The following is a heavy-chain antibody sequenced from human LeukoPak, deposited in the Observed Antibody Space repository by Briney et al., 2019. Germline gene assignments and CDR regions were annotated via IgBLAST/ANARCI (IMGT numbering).Heavy chain of an antibody. CDR2: INPNSGGT. D-gene: IGHD3-9*01. V-gene: IGHV1-2*04. CDR1: GYTFTGYY. Sequence: ASVKVSCKASGYTFTGYYMHWVRLAPGQGLEWMGWINPNSGGTNYAQKFQGWVTMTRDTSISTAYMELSRLRSDDTAVYYCARAMVRGDILTGYSYNWFDPWGQGTLVTVSS. J-gene: IGHJ5*02. CDR3: ARAMVRGDILTGYSYNWFDP.